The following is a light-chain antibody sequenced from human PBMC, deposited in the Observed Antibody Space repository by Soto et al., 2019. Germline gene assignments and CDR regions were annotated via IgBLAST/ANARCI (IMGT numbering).Light chain of an antibody. Sequence: QSALTQPPSASGSPGQSVTISCTGTSSDVGAYTYVSWYQQHPGKAPKLMIYGVTERPSGVPDRFSGSKPGNTASLTVSGLQTEDEAYYYCSSYAGSNNYVFGTGTKVTVL. V-gene: IGLV2-8*01. CDR2: GVT. CDR1: SSDVGAYTY. CDR3: SSYAGSNNYV. J-gene: IGLJ1*01.